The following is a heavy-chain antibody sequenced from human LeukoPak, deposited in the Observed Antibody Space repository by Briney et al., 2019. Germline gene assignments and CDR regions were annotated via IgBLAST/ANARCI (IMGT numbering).Heavy chain of an antibody. V-gene: IGHV1-69*13. Sequence: SVKVSCKASGGTFSSYAISWVRQAPGQGLEWMGGIIPIFGTANYAQKFQGRVTITADESTSTAYMELSSLRSEDTAVYYCASANDYGDGGFDYWGQGTLVTVYS. CDR3: ASANDYGDGGFDY. CDR1: GGTFSSYA. CDR2: IIPIFGTA. J-gene: IGHJ4*02. D-gene: IGHD4-17*01.